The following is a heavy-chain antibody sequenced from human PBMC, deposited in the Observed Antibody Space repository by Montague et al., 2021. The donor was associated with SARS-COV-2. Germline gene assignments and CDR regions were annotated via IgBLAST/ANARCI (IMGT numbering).Heavy chain of an antibody. CDR2: IKQDGSET. CDR1: GFTFSTYW. CDR3: ARVPSSNWYFDY. V-gene: IGHV3-7*01. J-gene: IGHJ4*02. D-gene: IGHD6-13*01. Sequence: SLRLSCAASGFTFSTYWMTWVRQAPGKGLEWVANIKQDGSETYYVDSIKGRFTVSRDNGKSSLYLQMNSLRAEDTAVYYCARVPSSNWYFDYWGQGTLVTVSS.